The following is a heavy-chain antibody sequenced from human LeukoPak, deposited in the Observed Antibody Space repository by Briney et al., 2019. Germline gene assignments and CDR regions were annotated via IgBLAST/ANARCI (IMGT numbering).Heavy chain of an antibody. D-gene: IGHD2-15*01. CDR3: GKEEDSVVVAAADY. CDR1: GLHFSRYA. Sequence: GGSLRLSCAASGLHFSRYAMSWAPHAPGKGVEWVLEISGSGGRTHSADSVKGRFTISSDHSKTPLYLQRNSLGAEDMAVYYGGKEEDSVVVAAADYWGQGTVDSVPS. CDR2: ISGSGGRT. J-gene: IGHJ4*02. V-gene: IGHV3-23*01.